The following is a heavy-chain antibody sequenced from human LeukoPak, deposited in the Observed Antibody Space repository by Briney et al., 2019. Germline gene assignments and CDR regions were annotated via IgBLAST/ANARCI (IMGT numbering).Heavy chain of an antibody. J-gene: IGHJ4*02. CDR3: ARDNILTGYSLYYFDY. CDR1: GGTFGSYA. D-gene: IGHD3-9*01. V-gene: IGHV1-69*04. Sequence: SVKVSCKASGGTFGSYAISWVRQAPGQGLEWMGRIIPILGIANYAQKFQGRVTITADKSTSTAYMELSSLRSEDTAVYYCARDNILTGYSLYYFDYWGQGTLVTVSS. CDR2: IIPILGIA.